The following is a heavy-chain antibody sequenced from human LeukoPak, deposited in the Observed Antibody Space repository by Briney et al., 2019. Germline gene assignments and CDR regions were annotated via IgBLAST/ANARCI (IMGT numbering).Heavy chain of an antibody. CDR2: IYHSGST. V-gene: IGHV4-38-2*02. J-gene: IGHJ4*02. CDR1: GYSISSGYH. CDR3: ARYCSSTNCYRIFDY. D-gene: IGHD2-2*02. Sequence: SETLSLTCTVSGYSISSGYHWGWIRQPPGKGLEWIGSIYHSGSTYYNPSLKSRVTVSVDTSNNQFSLKLSSVTAADTAVYYCARYCSSTNCYRIFDYWGQGTLVTVSS.